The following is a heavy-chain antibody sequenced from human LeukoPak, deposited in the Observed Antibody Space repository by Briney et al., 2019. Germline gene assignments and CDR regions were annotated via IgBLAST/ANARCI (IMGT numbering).Heavy chain of an antibody. Sequence: SVKVSCKASGGTFSSYAISWVRQAPGQGLEWMGRIIPILGIANYAQKFQGRVTITADKPTSTAYMELSSLRSEDTAVYYCAREVRPFYYDSSGYYIDYWGQGTLVTVSS. CDR1: GGTFSSYA. V-gene: IGHV1-69*04. D-gene: IGHD3-22*01. J-gene: IGHJ4*02. CDR3: AREVRPFYYDSSGYYIDY. CDR2: IIPILGIA.